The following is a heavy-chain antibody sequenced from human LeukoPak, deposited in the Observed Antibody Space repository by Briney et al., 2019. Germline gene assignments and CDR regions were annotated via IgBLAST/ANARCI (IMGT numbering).Heavy chain of an antibody. Sequence: TGGSLRLSCAASGFTFSYYAMSWVRQAPGEGLEWVSGITGTDGSTYYADSVKGRFTISRDNSMSALYLQMNSLRAEDTALYYCAKAFNYGSGYNYKTFDSWGQGTLVTVSS. V-gene: IGHV3-23*01. CDR3: AKAFNYGSGYNYKTFDS. CDR1: GFTFSYYA. D-gene: IGHD3-10*01. CDR2: ITGTDGST. J-gene: IGHJ4*02.